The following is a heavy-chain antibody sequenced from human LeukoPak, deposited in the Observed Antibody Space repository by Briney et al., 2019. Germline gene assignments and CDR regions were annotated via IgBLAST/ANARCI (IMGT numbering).Heavy chain of an antibody. J-gene: IGHJ4*02. CDR1: GFTFSSYW. V-gene: IGHV3-74*01. CDR3: AREILSGGYPYYFDY. D-gene: IGHD1-26*01. CDR2: INSDGSST. Sequence: GGSLRLSCAASGFTFSSYWMHWVRYAPGKGLVWVSRINSDGSSTSYADSVKGRFTISRDNAKNTLYLQMNSLRAEDTAVYYCAREILSGGYPYYFDYWGQGTLVTVSS.